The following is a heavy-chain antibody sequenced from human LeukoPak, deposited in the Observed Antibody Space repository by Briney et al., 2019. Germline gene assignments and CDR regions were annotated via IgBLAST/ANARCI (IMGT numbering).Heavy chain of an antibody. J-gene: IGHJ4*02. V-gene: IGHV3-30-3*01. CDR2: VSYDGSNK. CDR3: ARIPSSSWYTDY. D-gene: IGHD6-13*01. Sequence: GGSLRLSCAASGFTFSSHAMHWVRQAPGKGLEWVAVVSYDGSNKYYADSVKGRFTISRDNSKNTLYLQMNSLRAEDTAVYYCARIPSSSWYTDYWGQGTQVTVSS. CDR1: GFTFSSHA.